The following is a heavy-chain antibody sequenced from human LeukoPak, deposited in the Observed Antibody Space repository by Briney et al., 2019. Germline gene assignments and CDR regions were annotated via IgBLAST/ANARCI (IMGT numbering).Heavy chain of an antibody. CDR3: AKLRDGDPVGYFDY. V-gene: IGHV3-23*01. CDR2: ISVSGGST. CDR1: GFTFSSYA. D-gene: IGHD4-17*01. J-gene: IGHJ4*02. Sequence: PGGSLRLSCAASGFTFSSYAMSWVRQAPGKGLEWVSAISVSGGSTYYADSVKGRFTISRDNSKNTLYLQMNSLRAEDTAVYYCAKLRDGDPVGYFDYWGQGTLVTVSS.